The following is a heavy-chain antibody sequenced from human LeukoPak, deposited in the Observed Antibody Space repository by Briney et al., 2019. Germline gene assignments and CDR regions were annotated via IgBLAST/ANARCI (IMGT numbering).Heavy chain of an antibody. V-gene: IGHV3-9*01. Sequence: GGSLRLSCVASGFKFNDYAMHWVRQAPGKGLEWVSGLSWHSGSIGYADSVKGRFINSRDNAKNSLYLEMNSLRPEVSALYYCAKETKVGENLYYFDYWGRGTLVTVSS. CDR3: AKETKVGENLYYFDY. D-gene: IGHD1-26*01. CDR1: GFKFNDYA. CDR2: LSWHSGSI. J-gene: IGHJ4*02.